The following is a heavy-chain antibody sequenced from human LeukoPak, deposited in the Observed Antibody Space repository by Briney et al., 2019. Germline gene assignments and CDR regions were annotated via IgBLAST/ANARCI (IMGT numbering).Heavy chain of an antibody. V-gene: IGHV3-48*01. Sequence: PGGSLRLSCAASGFTFSSYSMNWVRQAPGKGLEWVSYISSSSSTIYYADSVKGRFTISRDNAKNSLYLQMNSLRSDDTAVYYCARAATPTDSSGWYNFDYWGQGTLVTVSS. J-gene: IGHJ4*02. D-gene: IGHD6-19*01. CDR1: GFTFSSYS. CDR3: ARAATPTDSSGWYNFDY. CDR2: ISSSSSTI.